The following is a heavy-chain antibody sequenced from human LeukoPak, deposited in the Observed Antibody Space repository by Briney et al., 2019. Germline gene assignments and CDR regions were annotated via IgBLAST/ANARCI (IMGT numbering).Heavy chain of an antibody. CDR3: ARASRPHYYYGMDV. D-gene: IGHD2-2*01. Sequence: PSETLALTCTVSGGSILNYYWSWVRQPRENGLEWIGNAYYTGATNYHPSFKSRVTISVDRSTNHFSLRLSSVTAADTAVYYCARASRPHYYYGMDVWGQGTTVIVSS. CDR1: GGSILNYY. CDR2: AYYTGAT. V-gene: IGHV4-59*01. J-gene: IGHJ6*02.